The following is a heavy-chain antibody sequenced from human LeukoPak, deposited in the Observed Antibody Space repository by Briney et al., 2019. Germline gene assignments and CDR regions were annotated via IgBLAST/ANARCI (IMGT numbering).Heavy chain of an antibody. Sequence: PGGSLRLSCAASGFTFSSYAMSWVRQAPGKGLEWVSAISGSGGSTCYADSVKGRFTISRDNSKNTLYLQMNSLRAEDTAVYYCAKCGAVRGVISGWFDPWGQGTLVTVSS. CDR1: GFTFSSYA. V-gene: IGHV3-23*01. CDR3: AKCGAVRGVISGWFDP. J-gene: IGHJ5*02. D-gene: IGHD3-10*01. CDR2: ISGSGGST.